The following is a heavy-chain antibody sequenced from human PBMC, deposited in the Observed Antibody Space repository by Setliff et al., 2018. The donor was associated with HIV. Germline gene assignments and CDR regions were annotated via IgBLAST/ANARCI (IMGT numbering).Heavy chain of an antibody. D-gene: IGHD3-22*01. V-gene: IGHV4-61*02. Sequence: SETLSLTCTVSGGSISSGSYYWSWIRQPAGKGLEWIGRIYTSGSTNYNPSLKSRVTISVDTSKNQFSPKLSSVTAADTAVYYCARGSGYPWYLDLWGRGTLVTVS. CDR1: GGSISSGSYY. J-gene: IGHJ2*01. CDR3: ARGSGYPWYLDL. CDR2: IYTSGST.